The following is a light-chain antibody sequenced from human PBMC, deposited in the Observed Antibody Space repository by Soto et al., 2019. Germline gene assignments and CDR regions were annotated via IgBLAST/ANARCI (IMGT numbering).Light chain of an antibody. CDR1: QSVSSN. Sequence: EVVRTQSPGTLSLSPGERATLSCRASQSVSSNLAWYQQKPGQAPRLLIYGASTRATGIPARFSGSGSGTEFTLTISSLQSEDFGVYYCQQYNAWRTFGQGTKVDIK. J-gene: IGKJ1*01. CDR2: GAS. CDR3: QQYNAWRT. V-gene: IGKV3-15*01.